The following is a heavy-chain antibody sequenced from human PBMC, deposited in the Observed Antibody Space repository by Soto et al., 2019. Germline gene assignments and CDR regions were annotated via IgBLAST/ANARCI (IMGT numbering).Heavy chain of an antibody. CDR1: GYTFTGYY. CDR3: ARGLYCSGGSCYTPTPGYYGMDV. D-gene: IGHD2-15*01. V-gene: IGHV1-2*04. J-gene: IGHJ6*02. CDR2: INPNSGDT. Sequence: GASVKVSCKASGYTFTGYYMHWVRQAPGQGLEWMGWINPNSGDTNYAQKFQGWVTMTRDTSISTAYMELSRLRSGDTAVYYCARGLYCSGGSCYTPTPGYYGMDVWGQGTTVTVSS.